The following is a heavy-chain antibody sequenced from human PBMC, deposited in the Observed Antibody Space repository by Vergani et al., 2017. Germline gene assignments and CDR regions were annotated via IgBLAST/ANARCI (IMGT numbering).Heavy chain of an antibody. J-gene: IGHJ4*02. V-gene: IGHV3-73*02. D-gene: IGHD3-16*02. CDR2: IRSKANSYAT. Sequence: EVQLVESGGGLVQPGGSLKLSCAASGFTFSGSAMHWVRQASGKGLEWVGRIRSKANSYATAYAASVKGRFTISRDDSKNTAYLQMNSLKTEDTAVYYCTRPYGLRLGELSLMGYWGQGTLVTVSS. CDR3: TRPYGLRLGELSLMGY. CDR1: GFTFSGSA.